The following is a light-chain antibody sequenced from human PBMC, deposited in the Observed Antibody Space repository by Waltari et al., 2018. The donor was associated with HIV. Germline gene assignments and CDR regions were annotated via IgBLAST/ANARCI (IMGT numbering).Light chain of an antibody. CDR2: DVS. Sequence: QSALTQPRSVSGSPGQSVTISCTGTSSDVGGYNYVSWYQQHPGKAPKLMIYDVSKRPSWVPDRFSGSKSGNTASLTISGLQAEDEADYYCCSYAGSHTYVFGTGTKVTVL. CDR3: CSYAGSHTYV. CDR1: SSDVGGYNY. V-gene: IGLV2-11*01. J-gene: IGLJ1*01.